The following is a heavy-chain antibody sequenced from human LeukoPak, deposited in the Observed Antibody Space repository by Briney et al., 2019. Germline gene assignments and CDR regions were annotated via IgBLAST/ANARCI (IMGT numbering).Heavy chain of an antibody. J-gene: IGHJ4*02. CDR3: ARGGAGTEDF. CDR1: GYPFTSYY. D-gene: IGHD1-1*01. Sequence: ASVKVSCKASGYPFTSYYVHWVGQAPGQGLEWMGTINPASGTTDNAPKFQGRVTMTRDMSTSTVYMQLRSLRSEDTAVYFCARGGAGTEDFWGQGTLVTVSS. CDR2: INPASGTT. V-gene: IGHV1-46*01.